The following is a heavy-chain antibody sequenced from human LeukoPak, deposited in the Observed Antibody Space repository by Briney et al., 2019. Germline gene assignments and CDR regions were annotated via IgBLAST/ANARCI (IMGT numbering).Heavy chain of an antibody. Sequence: GSSVKVSCKASGGTFSSYAISWVRQAPGQGLEWMGRIIPILGIANYAQKFQGRVTITADKSTSTAYMELSSLRSEDTAVYYCARDSGMKWPEYSTDYWGQGALVTVSS. V-gene: IGHV1-69*04. D-gene: IGHD6-6*01. CDR1: GGTFSSYA. CDR2: IIPILGIA. J-gene: IGHJ4*02. CDR3: ARDSGMKWPEYSTDY.